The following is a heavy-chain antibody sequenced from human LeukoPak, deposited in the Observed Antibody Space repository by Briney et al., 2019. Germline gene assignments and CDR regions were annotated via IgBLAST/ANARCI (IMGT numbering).Heavy chain of an antibody. CDR2: ISGSGGST. Sequence: AGGSLRLSCAASGFTFNSYWMSWVRQAPGKGLEWVSAISGSGGSTYYADSVKGRFTISRDNSKNTLYLQMNSLRAEDTAVYYCAIGVRYFDSPFDPWGQGTLVTVSS. V-gene: IGHV3-23*01. CDR3: AIGVRYFDSPFDP. D-gene: IGHD3-9*01. J-gene: IGHJ5*02. CDR1: GFTFNSYW.